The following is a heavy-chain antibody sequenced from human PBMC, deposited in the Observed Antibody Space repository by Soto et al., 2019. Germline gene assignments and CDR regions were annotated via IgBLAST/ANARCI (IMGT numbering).Heavy chain of an antibody. CDR1: GVSCSYSY. CDR2: ISGTSSYT. D-gene: IGHD3-10*01. CDR3: ARDRGGYGPPDV. J-gene: IGHJ6*02. Sequence: GVSLILSCGASGVSCSYSYVSWVRQDPGKGLEWVSYISGTSSYTGYADSVKGRFTISRDNAKNSLYLQMNSLRVEDTAVYYCARDRGGYGPPDVWGQGTTVTVSS. V-gene: IGHV3-11*06.